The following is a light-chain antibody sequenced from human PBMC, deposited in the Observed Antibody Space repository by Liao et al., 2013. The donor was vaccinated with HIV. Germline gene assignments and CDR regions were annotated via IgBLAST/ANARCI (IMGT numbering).Light chain of an antibody. Sequence: SFELTQPPSVSVSPGQTATITCSGDNLESRSVSWYQQKPGQSPLLVIFQHTKRPSGIPERFSASTSWNTATLTISGTQAMDEADYYCQAWDSSTRVFGGGTKLTVL. CDR1: NLESRS. CDR2: QHT. CDR3: QAWDSSTRV. V-gene: IGLV3-1*01. J-gene: IGLJ2*01.